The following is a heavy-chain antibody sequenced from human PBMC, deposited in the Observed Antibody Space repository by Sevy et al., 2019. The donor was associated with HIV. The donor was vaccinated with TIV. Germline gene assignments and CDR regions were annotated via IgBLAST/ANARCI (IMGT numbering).Heavy chain of an antibody. CDR1: GFTFSSYG. J-gene: IGHJ4*02. CDR2: IRYDGSNK. CDR3: AKDSKFSPFDY. V-gene: IGHV3-30*02. Sequence: GGSLRLSCAASGFTFSSYGMHWVRQAPGKGLEWVAFIRYDGSNKYYAESVKGRFTISRINSKNKLYLKMSSLGAEDTAVYYCAKDSKFSPFDYWGQGTLVTVSS.